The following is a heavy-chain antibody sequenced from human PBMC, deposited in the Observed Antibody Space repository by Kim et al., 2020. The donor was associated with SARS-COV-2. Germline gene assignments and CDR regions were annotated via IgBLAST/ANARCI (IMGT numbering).Heavy chain of an antibody. CDR3: ARGYYDYVWGSYRYDNWFDP. D-gene: IGHD3-16*02. Sequence: ASVKVSCKASGYTFTSYDINWVRQATGQGLEWMGWMNPNSGNTGYAQKFQGRVTMTRNTSISTAYMELSSLRSEDTAVYYCARGYYDYVWGSYRYDNWFDPWGQGTLVTVSS. V-gene: IGHV1-8*01. CDR1: GYTFTSYD. CDR2: MNPNSGNT. J-gene: IGHJ5*02.